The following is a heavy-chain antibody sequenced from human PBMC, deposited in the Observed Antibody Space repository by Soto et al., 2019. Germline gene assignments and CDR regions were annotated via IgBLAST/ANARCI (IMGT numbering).Heavy chain of an antibody. D-gene: IGHD2-2*01. CDR1: GFAFSNYG. CDR2: ISKSDYT. CDR3: AREDSIVIPAVSDF. V-gene: IGHV3-21*01. J-gene: IGHJ4*02. Sequence: GGSLRLSCTVSGFAFSNYGINWVRQAPGKGLGWVSSISKSDYTYYSDSVKGRFATSRDNAKNSVSLQMNTLRVEDTAVYYCAREDSIVIPAVSDFWGQGTLVTVSS.